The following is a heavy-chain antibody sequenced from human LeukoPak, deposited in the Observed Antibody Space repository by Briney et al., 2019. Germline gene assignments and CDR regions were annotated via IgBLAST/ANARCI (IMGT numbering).Heavy chain of an antibody. V-gene: IGHV4-59*11. D-gene: IGHD6-19*01. J-gene: IGHJ5*02. CDR2: ISHSGTT. CDR1: DDTIRSHY. Sequence: SETLSLTCTVSDDTIRSHYWTWIRQTPEKGLEWIGYISHSGTTNYNPSLKSRFTISVDTSKNQFYLKVKPVTAADTAVYYCGREGVIGVAGTSFDPWGQGTLVTVSS. CDR3: GREGVIGVAGTSFDP.